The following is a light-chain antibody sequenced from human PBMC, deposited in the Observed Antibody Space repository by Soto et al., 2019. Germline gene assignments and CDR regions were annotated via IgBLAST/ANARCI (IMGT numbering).Light chain of an antibody. CDR2: EAT. CDR3: CSFAGSNTWG. CDR1: SSEVVTYDL. Sequence: QSALPQPDSVSESPGQSITISCTGTSSEVVTYDLVSWYQHHPGAAPKLIIYEATRRPSGISNRFSGSKSGNTASLTISGLQAEDEAYSYCCSFAGSNTWGFCGGTKLTVL. V-gene: IGLV2-23*01. J-gene: IGLJ2*01.